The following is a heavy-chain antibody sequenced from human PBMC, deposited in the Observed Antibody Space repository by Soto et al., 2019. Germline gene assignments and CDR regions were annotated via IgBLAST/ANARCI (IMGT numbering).Heavy chain of an antibody. CDR3: AINLELIGY. D-gene: IGHD1-7*01. CDR2: IDPSDSYT. J-gene: IGHJ4*02. Sequence: PGACLKITCQGSGNSFTSYWISWVRQMHGKGMEWMGRIDPSDSYTNYSPSFQGHVTISADKSISTAYLQWSSLKASDTAMYYCAINLELIGYWGQGTLVPVSS. V-gene: IGHV5-10-1*01. CDR1: GNSFTSYW.